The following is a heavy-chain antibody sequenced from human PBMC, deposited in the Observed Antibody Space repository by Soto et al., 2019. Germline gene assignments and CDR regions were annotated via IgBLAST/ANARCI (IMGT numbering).Heavy chain of an antibody. V-gene: IGHV1-3*01. CDR2: INAGTGNT. CDR1: GYTLTNYA. Sequence: ASVKLSCKDSGYTLTNYAMHWVRQAPGQRLEWMGWINAGTGNTKYSQKFQGRVTFTRDTVASTVYMELSSLKSEDTALYYCARRRYQLLSDWFDPWGQGTLVTVSS. CDR3: ARRRYQLLSDWFDP. J-gene: IGHJ5*02. D-gene: IGHD2-2*01.